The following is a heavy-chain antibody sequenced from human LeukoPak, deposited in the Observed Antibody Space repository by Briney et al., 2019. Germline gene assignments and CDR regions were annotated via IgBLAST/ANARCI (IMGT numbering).Heavy chain of an antibody. CDR1: GGSISSGGYY. V-gene: IGHV4-31*03. Sequence: KSSQTLSPTCTVSGGSISSGGYYWSWIRQHPGKGLEWIGYIYYSGSTDYNPSLKSRVTISVDTSKNQFSLKLCSVTAADTAVYYCARDSSWSDYYFDYWGQGTLVTVSS. D-gene: IGHD6-13*01. J-gene: IGHJ4*02. CDR2: IYYSGST. CDR3: ARDSSWSDYYFDY.